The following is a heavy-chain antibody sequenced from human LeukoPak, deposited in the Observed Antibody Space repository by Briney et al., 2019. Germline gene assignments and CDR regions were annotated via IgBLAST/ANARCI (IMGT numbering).Heavy chain of an antibody. CDR1: GFTFSSYW. V-gene: IGHV3-7*04. Sequence: GGSLRLSCAASGFTFSSYWMSWVRQAPGKGLEGVANIKQDGSEKYYVDSVKGRFTISRDNAKNSLYLQMNSLRAEDTAVYYCARGDNWNYAPADYWGQGTLVTVSS. D-gene: IGHD1-7*01. CDR2: IKQDGSEK. J-gene: IGHJ4*02. CDR3: ARGDNWNYAPADY.